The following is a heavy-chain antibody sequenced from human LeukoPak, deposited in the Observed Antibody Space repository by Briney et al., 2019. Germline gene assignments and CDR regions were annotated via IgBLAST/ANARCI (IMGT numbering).Heavy chain of an antibody. CDR1: GGTFSSYA. CDR2: IIPILGIA. Sequence: GSSVKVSCKAFGGTFSSYAISLVRQAPGQGLEWVGRIIPILGIANYAQKFQGRVTITADKSTSTAYMELSSLRSEDTAVYYCARDDHTAMVYWGQGTLVTVSS. CDR3: ARDDHTAMVY. J-gene: IGHJ4*02. D-gene: IGHD5-18*01. V-gene: IGHV1-69*04.